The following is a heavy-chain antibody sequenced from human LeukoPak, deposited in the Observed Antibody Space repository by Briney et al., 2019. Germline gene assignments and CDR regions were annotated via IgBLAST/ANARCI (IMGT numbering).Heavy chain of an antibody. CDR1: GFTFSSYA. Sequence: PGGSLRLPCAASGFTFSSYAMSWVRQAPGKGLEWVSAISGSGISTYYADSVKGRFTISRDNSKNTLYLQMNSLRAEDAAVYYCASAKNGDYVYNWFDPWGQGTLVTVSS. J-gene: IGHJ5*02. CDR2: ISGSGIST. D-gene: IGHD4-17*01. V-gene: IGHV3-23*01. CDR3: ASAKNGDYVYNWFDP.